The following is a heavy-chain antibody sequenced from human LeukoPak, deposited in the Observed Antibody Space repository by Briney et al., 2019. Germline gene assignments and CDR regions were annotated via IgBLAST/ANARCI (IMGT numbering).Heavy chain of an antibody. D-gene: IGHD1-26*01. CDR1: GYSISSGYY. J-gene: IGHJ6*03. Sequence: SETLSLTCTVPGYSISSGYYWGWIRQPPGKGLEWIGSIYHSGSTNYNPSLKSRVTISVDTSKNQFSLELSSVTAADTAVYYCARREGSYYYYYYMDVWGNGTTVTVSS. CDR3: ARREGSYYYYYYMDV. CDR2: IYHSGST. V-gene: IGHV4-38-2*02.